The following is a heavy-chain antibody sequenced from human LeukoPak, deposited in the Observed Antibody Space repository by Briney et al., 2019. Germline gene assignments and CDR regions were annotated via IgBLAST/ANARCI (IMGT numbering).Heavy chain of an antibody. CDR1: GFTFSGYG. CDR2: IAFDGSRK. V-gene: IGHV3-30*03. Sequence: GGSLRLSCAASGFTFSGYGVHWVRQAPGKGLEWVTGIAFDGSRKHYADSVKGRFTISRDNARNTMDLQMNSLRVEDTPVYHCTRYDSSRCDPWGQGTLVIVSS. D-gene: IGHD3-3*01. CDR3: TRYDSSRCDP. J-gene: IGHJ5*02.